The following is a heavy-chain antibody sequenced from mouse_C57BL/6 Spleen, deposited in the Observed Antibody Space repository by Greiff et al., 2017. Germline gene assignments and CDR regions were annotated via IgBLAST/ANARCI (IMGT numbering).Heavy chain of an antibody. CDR1: GYTFTSYW. J-gene: IGHJ4*01. V-gene: IGHV1-69*01. D-gene: IGHD1-1*01. CDR3: ARWDYGSSPLDYAMDY. Sequence: QVQLQQPGAELVMPGASVKLSCKASGYTFTSYWMHWVKQRPGQGLEWIGEIDPSDSYTNYNQKFKGKSTLTVDKSSSTAYMQLSSLTSEDSAVYYCARWDYGSSPLDYAMDYWGQGTSVTVSS. CDR2: IDPSDSYT.